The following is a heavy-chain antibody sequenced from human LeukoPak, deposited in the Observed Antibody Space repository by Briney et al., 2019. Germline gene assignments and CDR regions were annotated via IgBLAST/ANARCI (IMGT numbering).Heavy chain of an antibody. Sequence: PGGSLRLSCAASGFTFSSYSMNWVRQAPGKGLEWVSSISSSSGYIYYADSVKGRFTISRDNAKNSLYLQTNSLRAEDTAVYYCAGIAAGDAFDIWGQGTMVTVSS. CDR2: ISSSSGYI. J-gene: IGHJ3*02. D-gene: IGHD6-13*01. CDR1: GFTFSSYS. V-gene: IGHV3-21*01. CDR3: AGIAAGDAFDI.